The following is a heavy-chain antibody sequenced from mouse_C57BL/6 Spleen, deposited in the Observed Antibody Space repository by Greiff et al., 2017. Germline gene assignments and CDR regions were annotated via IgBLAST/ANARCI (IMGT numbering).Heavy chain of an antibody. Sequence: VQLQQSGAELVKPGASVKLSCKASGYTFTSYWITWVKQRPGQGLEWIGDIYPGSGSTNYNEKFKSKATLTVDTSSSTAYMQLSSLTSEDSAVYYCARSYYGISCEFAYWGQGTLVTVSA. CDR1: GYTFTSYW. CDR2: IYPGSGST. CDR3: ARSYYGISCEFAY. D-gene: IGHD1-1*01. V-gene: IGHV1-55*01. J-gene: IGHJ3*01.